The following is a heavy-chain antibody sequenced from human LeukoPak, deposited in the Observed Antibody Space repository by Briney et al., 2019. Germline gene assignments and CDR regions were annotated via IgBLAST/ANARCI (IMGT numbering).Heavy chain of an antibody. Sequence: GESLKISCKGSGYSFTGYWIGWVRQMPGKGLEWMGIIYPGDSDTRYSPSFQGQVTISADKSINTAYLQWSSLKASDTAMYYCARLGIAAAGTVDYWGQGTLVTVSS. CDR2: IYPGDSDT. CDR1: GYSFTGYW. V-gene: IGHV5-51*01. J-gene: IGHJ4*02. D-gene: IGHD6-13*01. CDR3: ARLGIAAAGTVDY.